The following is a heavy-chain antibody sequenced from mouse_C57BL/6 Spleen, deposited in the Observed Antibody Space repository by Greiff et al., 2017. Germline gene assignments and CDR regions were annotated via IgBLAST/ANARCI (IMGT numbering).Heavy chain of an antibody. V-gene: IGHV6-6*01. Sequence: EVKVEESGGGLVQPGGSMKLSCAASGFTFSDAWMDWVRQSPEKGLEWVAEIINKANNHATYYAESVKGRFTISRYDSKRIVYLQMYSLRAEYTGIYYCTHNYGPFAYWGQGTLVTVSA. CDR3: THNYGPFAY. D-gene: IGHD1-2*01. J-gene: IGHJ3*01. CDR1: GFTFSDAW. CDR2: IINKANNHAT.